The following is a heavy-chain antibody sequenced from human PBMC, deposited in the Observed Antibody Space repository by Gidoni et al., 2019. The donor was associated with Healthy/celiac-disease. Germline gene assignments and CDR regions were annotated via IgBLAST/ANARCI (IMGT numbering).Heavy chain of an antibody. CDR3: TTDAMKTYEILTGDYSDPFDY. J-gene: IGHJ4*02. Sequence: EVKLVASGGGLVKPAGSRRLPGAASGFPSSTARLRGVPRAPGKGRGWVGAMKRKTDGVTMNYAAPVKGRFTISRDDSKNTLYLKMNSLKTVYTAVYYCTTDAMKTYEILTGDYSDPFDYWGQGTLVTVSS. CDR2: MKRKTDGVTM. V-gene: IGHV3-15*01. D-gene: IGHD3-9*01. CDR1: GFPSSTAR.